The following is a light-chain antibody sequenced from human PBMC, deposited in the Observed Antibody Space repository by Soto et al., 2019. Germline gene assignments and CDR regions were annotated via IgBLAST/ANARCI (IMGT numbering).Light chain of an antibody. CDR1: QSISSW. CDR3: QQYRTYSRT. CDR2: EAS. V-gene: IGKV1-5*03. Sequence: DIQMTQSPSTLSASVGDRVTITCRASQSISSWLAWYQQNPGKAPKLLIYEASSLESGVPSRFYGSGSVTEFTITIRSLQPDDFATYYCQQYRTYSRTFGQGTRVEIK. J-gene: IGKJ1*01.